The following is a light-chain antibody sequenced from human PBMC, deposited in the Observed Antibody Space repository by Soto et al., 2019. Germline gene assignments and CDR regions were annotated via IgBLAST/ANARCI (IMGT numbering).Light chain of an antibody. V-gene: IGKV1-6*01. J-gene: IGKJ4*01. Sequence: AIQMTQSPSSLSASLRDRVTNTWPASQGIRNDLGWYQQKPGKAPNLLIYAASSLQSGVPSTFSGSGSGTDFTLTISSLQPEDFATYYCLQVYNYPLTFGGGTKVDIK. CDR3: LQVYNYPLT. CDR2: AAS. CDR1: QGIRND.